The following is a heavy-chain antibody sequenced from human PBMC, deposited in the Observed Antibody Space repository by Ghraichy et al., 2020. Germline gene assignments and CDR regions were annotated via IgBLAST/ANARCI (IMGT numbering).Heavy chain of an antibody. CDR2: IDTSNSGAI. J-gene: IGHJ5*02. CDR3: ARGPTLFLP. Sequence: GGSLRLSCAASGFTFSSYSMNWVRQAPGKGLEWVSYIDTSNSGAIYYADSVRGRFTISRDNAKNSLYLQMDSLRDEDTAVYYCARGPTLFLPWGQGPLVTVSS. D-gene: IGHD1-1*01. V-gene: IGHV3-48*02. CDR1: GFTFSSYS.